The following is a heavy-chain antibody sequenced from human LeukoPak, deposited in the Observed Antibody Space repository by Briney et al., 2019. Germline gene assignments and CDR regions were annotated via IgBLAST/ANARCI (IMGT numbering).Heavy chain of an antibody. CDR3: ARDWSEFTLPDF. CDR1: GYSFTTFG. J-gene: IGHJ4*02. Sequence: ASVKVSCKASGYSFTTFGITWVRQAPGQGLEYMGWISTTKGNTHYAQNFQGRVTLTTDTSTATAHMELRSLRSDDTAVYYCARDWSEFTLPDFWGQGTLVTVPS. D-gene: IGHD3-10*01. CDR2: ISTTKGNT. V-gene: IGHV1-18*01.